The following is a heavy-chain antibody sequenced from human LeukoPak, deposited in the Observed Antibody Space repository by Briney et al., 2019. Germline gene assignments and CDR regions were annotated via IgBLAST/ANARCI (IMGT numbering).Heavy chain of an antibody. CDR2: IIPIFGTA. CDR1: GGTFSNYA. D-gene: IGHD4-17*01. Sequence: AVQVTCMCCGGTFSNYAISWVRQAPAQEREWMGGIIPIFGTANYAQKLQGRVTITADESTSTAYMELSSLRAEDTAVYYCARDRRHGDYDEYWGQGTLVTVSS. J-gene: IGHJ4*02. V-gene: IGHV1-69*13. CDR3: ARDRRHGDYDEY.